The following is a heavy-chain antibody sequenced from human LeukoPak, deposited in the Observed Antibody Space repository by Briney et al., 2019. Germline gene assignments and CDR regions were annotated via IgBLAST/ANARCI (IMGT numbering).Heavy chain of an antibody. CDR1: GYSFSSYW. Sequence: GESLKISCKGSGYSFSSYWIGWVRQMPGKGLEWMGIIYPGDSNTKYSPSFQGQVTISADKSISTAYLQWSSLKASDTAMYYCARHETGPYFDYWGQGTLVTVSS. J-gene: IGHJ4*02. V-gene: IGHV5-51*01. CDR2: IYPGDSNT. CDR3: ARHETGPYFDY. D-gene: IGHD1-1*01.